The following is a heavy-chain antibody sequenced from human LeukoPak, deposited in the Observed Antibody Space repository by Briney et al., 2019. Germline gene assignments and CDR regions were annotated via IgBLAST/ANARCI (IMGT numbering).Heavy chain of an antibody. Sequence: SETLSLTCTVSGGSISSYYWSWIRQPPGKGLEWIGYIYYSGSTNYNPSLKSRVTISVDTSKNQFSLKLSSVTAADTAVYYCARVGGYYSKDYWGQGTLVTVSS. D-gene: IGHD3-10*01. V-gene: IGHV4-59*01. CDR3: ARVGGYYSKDY. J-gene: IGHJ4*02. CDR2: IYYSGST. CDR1: GGSISSYY.